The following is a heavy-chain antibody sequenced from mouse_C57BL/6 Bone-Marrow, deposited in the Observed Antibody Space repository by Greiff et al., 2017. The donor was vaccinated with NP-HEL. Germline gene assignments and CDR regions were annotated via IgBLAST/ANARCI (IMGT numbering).Heavy chain of an antibody. Sequence: QVQLQQSGAELAKPGASVKLSCKASGYTFTSYWMHWVKQRPGQGLEWIGYINPSSGYTKYNQKFKDKATLTADKSSSTAYMQLSSLTYEDSAVYDCARGLRYPYWYFDVWGTGTTVTVSS. V-gene: IGHV1-7*01. CDR3: ARGLRYPYWYFDV. CDR2: INPSSGYT. J-gene: IGHJ1*03. D-gene: IGHD1-1*01. CDR1: GYTFTSYW.